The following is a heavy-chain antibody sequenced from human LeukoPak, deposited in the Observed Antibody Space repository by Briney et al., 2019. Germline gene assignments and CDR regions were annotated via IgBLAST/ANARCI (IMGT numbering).Heavy chain of an antibody. D-gene: IGHD5-18*01. V-gene: IGHV3-48*03. CDR2: ISSSGSTI. CDR3: ASTNRIQFFYYFDY. Sequence: PGGSLRLSCAASGFTFSSYEMNWVRQAPGKGLEWVSYISSSGSTIYYADSVKGRFTISRDNAKNSLYLQMNSLRAEDTAVYYCASTNRIQFFYYFDYWGQGTLVTVSS. J-gene: IGHJ4*02. CDR1: GFTFSSYE.